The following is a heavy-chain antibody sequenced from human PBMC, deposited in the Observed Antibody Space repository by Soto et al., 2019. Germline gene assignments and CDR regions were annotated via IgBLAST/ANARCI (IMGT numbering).Heavy chain of an antibody. CDR3: ARESEDLTSNFDY. CDR1: GFTFTRCS. Sequence: GGSLRLSCAASGFTFTRCSMNWVRQAPGKGLEWVSSISSTTNYIYYADSMKGRFTVSRDNAKNSVYLEMNSLSAEDTAVYYCARESEDLTSNFDYWGQGTLVTVS. J-gene: IGHJ4*02. V-gene: IGHV3-21*01. CDR2: ISSTTNYI.